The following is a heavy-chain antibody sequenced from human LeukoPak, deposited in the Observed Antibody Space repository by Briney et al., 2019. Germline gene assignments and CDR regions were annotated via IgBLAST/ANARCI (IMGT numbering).Heavy chain of an antibody. V-gene: IGHV1-2*02. CDR1: GGTFSSYA. J-gene: IGHJ2*01. D-gene: IGHD1-26*01. CDR3: ARVVGATNWYFDL. Sequence: ASVKVSCKASGGTFSSYAISWVRQAPGQGLEWMGWINPNSGGTNYAQKFQGRVTMTRDTSISTAYMELSRLRSDDTAVYYCARVVGATNWYFDLWGRGTLVTVSS. CDR2: INPNSGGT.